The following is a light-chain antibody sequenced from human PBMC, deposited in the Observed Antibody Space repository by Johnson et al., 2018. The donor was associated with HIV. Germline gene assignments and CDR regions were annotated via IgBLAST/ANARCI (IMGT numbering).Light chain of an antibody. J-gene: IGLJ1*01. Sequence: QSVLTQPPSVSAAPGQKVTISCSGSSSNIGNNYVSWYQQLPGTAPKLHIYENNKRPSGIPDRFSGSKSGTSATLGITGLQTGDEADYYCGTWDSSLSAVYVFGTGTKVTVL. V-gene: IGLV1-51*02. CDR3: GTWDSSLSAVYV. CDR1: SSNIGNNY. CDR2: ENN.